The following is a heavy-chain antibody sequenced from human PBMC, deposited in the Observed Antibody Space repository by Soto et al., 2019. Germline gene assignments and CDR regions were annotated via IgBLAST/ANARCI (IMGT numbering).Heavy chain of an antibody. D-gene: IGHD6-13*01. CDR3: VKDESINWYSGHFRH. Sequence: GGSLRLSCAASGFTFDDYAMHWVRQVPGKGLEWVSGINWNSGSIGYGDSVKGRFAISRDNAKNSLHLQMNSLSAEDTPFYYCVKDESINWYSGHFRHWGQGTLVTVSS. V-gene: IGHV3-9*01. CDR2: INWNSGSI. CDR1: GFTFDDYA. J-gene: IGHJ1*01.